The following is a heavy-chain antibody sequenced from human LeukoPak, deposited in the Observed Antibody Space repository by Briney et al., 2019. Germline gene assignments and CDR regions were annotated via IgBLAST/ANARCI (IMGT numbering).Heavy chain of an antibody. CDR1: GFTFSSYG. D-gene: IGHD2-2*01. Sequence: GGSLRLSCAASGFTFSSYGMHWVRQAPGKGLEWVAVIWYDGSNKYYADSVKGRFTISRDNSKNTLYLQMNSLRAEDTAVYYCARDLGYCSSTSCPFDYWGQGTLVTVS. CDR3: ARDLGYCSSTSCPFDY. V-gene: IGHV3-33*01. J-gene: IGHJ4*02. CDR2: IWYDGSNK.